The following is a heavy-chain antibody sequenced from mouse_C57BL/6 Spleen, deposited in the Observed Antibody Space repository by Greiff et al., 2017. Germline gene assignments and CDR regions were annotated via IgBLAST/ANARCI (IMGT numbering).Heavy chain of an antibody. CDR1: GFTFSDYG. Sequence: EVKVVESGGGLVKPGGSLKLSCAASGFTFSDYGMHWVRQAPEKGLEWVAYISSGSSTIYYADTVKGRFTISRDNAKNTLFLQMTSLRSEDTAMYYCARIDYDDAMDYWGQGTSVTVSS. D-gene: IGHD2-4*01. J-gene: IGHJ4*01. CDR3: ARIDYDDAMDY. V-gene: IGHV5-17*01. CDR2: ISSGSSTI.